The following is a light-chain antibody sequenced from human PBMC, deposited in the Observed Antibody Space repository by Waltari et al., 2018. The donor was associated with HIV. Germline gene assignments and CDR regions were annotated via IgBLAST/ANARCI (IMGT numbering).Light chain of an antibody. CDR1: ALPKKY. J-gene: IGLJ3*02. CDR3: FSTDSSGNHRV. V-gene: IGLV3-10*01. CDR2: EDN. Sequence: SYDLTQTPSVSVSPGQTARITCSGDALPKKYAYWYQQRSGQAPVLVIYEDNKRPPGIPERFSGSSSGTMATLTISGAQVEDEADYSCFSTDSSGNHRVFGGGTKLTVL.